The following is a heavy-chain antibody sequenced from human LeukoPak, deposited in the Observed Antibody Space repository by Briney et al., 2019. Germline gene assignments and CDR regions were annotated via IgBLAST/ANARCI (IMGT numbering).Heavy chain of an antibody. D-gene: IGHD3-16*01. Sequence: PGGSLRLSCAASGFTFSSYSMNWVRQAPGKGLEWVSYINSGSSSIYYADSVKGRFTISRDNAKNTLYLQMNSLRADDTAVYYCAREFGKIDGGTWGQGTLVTVSS. V-gene: IGHV3-48*04. J-gene: IGHJ5*02. CDR2: INSGSSSI. CDR3: AREFGKIDGGT. CDR1: GFTFSSYS.